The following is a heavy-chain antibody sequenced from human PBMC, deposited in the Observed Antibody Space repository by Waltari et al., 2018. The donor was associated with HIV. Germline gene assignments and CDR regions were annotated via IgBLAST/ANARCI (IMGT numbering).Heavy chain of an antibody. CDR2: IYSRGST. Sequence: QVKLQESGPGLVKPSQTLSLTCTVSGGSISSGSYYWSWVRQPAGKGLQWIGRIYSRGSTNDSPSLKSLVTISADTSKNQFSLKLNSVTAADTAVYFCARDSSDYYYGLDVWGQGTTVTVSS. CDR3: ARDSSDYYYGLDV. V-gene: IGHV4-61*02. D-gene: IGHD6-6*01. J-gene: IGHJ6*02. CDR1: GGSISSGSYY.